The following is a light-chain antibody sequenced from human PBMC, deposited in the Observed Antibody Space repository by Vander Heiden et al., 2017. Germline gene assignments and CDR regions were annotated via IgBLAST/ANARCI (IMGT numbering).Light chain of an antibody. V-gene: IGKV1-39*01. Sequence: IQMTQPPSSLSASVGDRVTITCRASQSISSYLNWYQQKPGKAPKLLIYAASSWQSGVPSRFSGSGCGTDFTLTISSRQPEDFATYYCQQNNCTPMYTFGQGTKLEIK. CDR2: AAS. CDR1: QSISSY. CDR3: QQNNCTPMYT. J-gene: IGKJ2*01.